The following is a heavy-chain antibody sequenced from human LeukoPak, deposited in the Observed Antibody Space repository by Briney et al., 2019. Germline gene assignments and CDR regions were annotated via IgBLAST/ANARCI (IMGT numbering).Heavy chain of an antibody. V-gene: IGHV3-9*01. Sequence: GRSLRLSCAASGFTFDDYAMHWVRQAPGKGLEWVSGISWNCGSIGYADSVKGRFTISRDNSKNTLYLQMNSLRAEDTAVYYCARSGGSRTYYYYYGMDVWGQGTTVTVSS. CDR2: ISWNCGSI. D-gene: IGHD2-15*01. CDR1: GFTFDDYA. CDR3: ARSGGSRTYYYYYGMDV. J-gene: IGHJ6*02.